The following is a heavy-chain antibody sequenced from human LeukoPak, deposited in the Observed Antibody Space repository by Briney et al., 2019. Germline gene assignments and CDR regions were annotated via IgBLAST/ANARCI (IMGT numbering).Heavy chain of an antibody. Sequence: SVKVSCKASGGTFSSYAISWVRQAPGQGLEWMGGIIPIFGTANYAQKFQGRVTITADESTSTAYMELSSLRSDDTAVYYCARDLKWFGELPYNWFDPWGQGTLVTVSS. J-gene: IGHJ5*02. CDR2: IIPIFGTA. V-gene: IGHV1-69*13. CDR1: GGTFSSYA. CDR3: ARDLKWFGELPYNWFDP. D-gene: IGHD3-10*01.